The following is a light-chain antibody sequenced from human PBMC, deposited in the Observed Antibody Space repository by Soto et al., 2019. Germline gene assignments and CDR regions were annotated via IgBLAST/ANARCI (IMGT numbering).Light chain of an antibody. Sequence: DIQMTQSPSSVSASVGDRVTITCRASQGISSLLDLYQQKPGKAPKLLIYAASSLHSEVTSRFRGSGSRTDFTLTISSLPPEDFATYYCQQANNFPLTFGGGTKVEIK. J-gene: IGKJ4*01. CDR2: AAS. CDR1: QGISSL. CDR3: QQANNFPLT. V-gene: IGKV1-12*01.